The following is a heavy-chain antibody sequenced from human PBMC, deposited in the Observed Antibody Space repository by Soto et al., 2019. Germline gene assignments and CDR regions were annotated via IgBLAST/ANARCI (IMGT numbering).Heavy chain of an antibody. CDR1: GYSFTSYW. D-gene: IGHD2-2*01. CDR3: ATLRVVPAAPYYYGMDV. J-gene: IGHJ6*02. Sequence: GESLKISCKGSGYSFTSYWIGWVRQMPGKGLEWMGIIYPGDSDTRYSPSFQGQVTISADKAISTAYLQWSSLKASDTAMYYCATLRVVPAAPYYYGMDVWGQGTTVTVSS. CDR2: IYPGDSDT. V-gene: IGHV5-51*01.